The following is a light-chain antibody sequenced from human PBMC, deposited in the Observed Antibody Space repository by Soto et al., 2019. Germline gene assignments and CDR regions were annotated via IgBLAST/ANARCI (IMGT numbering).Light chain of an antibody. CDR3: QSYHSGNVV. CDR1: IGSIASNY. Sequence: NFLLTQAHSVSESRGKTLTISCTRSIGSIASNYVQWYQQRPGSAPTPVIYEDNERPSGVPDRFSGSIDSSSNSASLTISGLKTDDEADYYCQSYHSGNVVFGGGTQLTVL. V-gene: IGLV6-57*04. CDR2: EDN. J-gene: IGLJ2*01.